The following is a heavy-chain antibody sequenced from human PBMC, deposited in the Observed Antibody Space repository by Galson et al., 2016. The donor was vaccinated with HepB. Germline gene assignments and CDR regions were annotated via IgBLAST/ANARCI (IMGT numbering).Heavy chain of an antibody. CDR2: ISSDSSSI. CDR3: AREDYYYMDV. Sequence: SLRLSCAASGFIFSRYNINWVRQGPGKGLEWVSYISSDSSSISYADSVKGRLTISRDNAKNLVYLQMNSLSDEDTAVYYCAREDYYYMDVWGKGTTVTVSS. J-gene: IGHJ6*03. CDR1: GFIFSRYN. V-gene: IGHV3-48*02.